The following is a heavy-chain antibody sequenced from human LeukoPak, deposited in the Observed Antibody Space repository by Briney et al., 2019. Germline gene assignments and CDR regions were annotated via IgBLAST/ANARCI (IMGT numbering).Heavy chain of an antibody. CDR2: ISYDGSNK. CDR3: ARDPAEHLVGIDY. J-gene: IGHJ4*02. V-gene: IGHV3-30*03. D-gene: IGHD6-6*01. Sequence: GGSLRLSCAASGFTFSSYGMHWVRQAPGKGLEWVAVISYDGSNKYYADSVKGRFTISRDNSKNTLYLQMNSLRAEDTAVYYCARDPAEHLVGIDYWGQGTLVTVSS. CDR1: GFTFSSYG.